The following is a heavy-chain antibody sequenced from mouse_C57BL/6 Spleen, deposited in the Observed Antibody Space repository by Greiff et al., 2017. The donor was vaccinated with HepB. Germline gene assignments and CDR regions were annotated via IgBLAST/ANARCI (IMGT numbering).Heavy chain of an antibody. CDR2: IYPGNSDT. CDR1: GYTFTSYW. J-gene: IGHJ3*01. D-gene: IGHD1-1*01. V-gene: IGHV1-5*01. CDR3: TRSSPRITTEQAD. Sequence: VQLQQSGTVLARPGASVKMSCKTSGYTFTSYWMHWVKQRPGQGLEWIGAIYPGNSDTSYNQKFKGKAKLTAVTSASTAYMELSSLTNEDSAVYYCTRSSPRITTEQADWGQGTLVTVSA.